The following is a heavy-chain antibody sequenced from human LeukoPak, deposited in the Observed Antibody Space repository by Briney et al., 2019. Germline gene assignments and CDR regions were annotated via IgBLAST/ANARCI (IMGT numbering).Heavy chain of an antibody. D-gene: IGHD3-10*01. CDR1: GFTFDDYA. CDR2: IKSKTYYGTT. V-gene: IGHV3-15*01. CDR3: DTDGDYGSATYCDF. J-gene: IGHJ4*02. Sequence: GGSLRLSCAASGFTFDDYAMHWVRQAPGKGPDWVGQIKSKTYYGTTDYGAPVKGRFTISSDGSKNKLYLQRLSHKTEYTCVYYCDTDGDYGSATYCDFWGQGTLVAASS.